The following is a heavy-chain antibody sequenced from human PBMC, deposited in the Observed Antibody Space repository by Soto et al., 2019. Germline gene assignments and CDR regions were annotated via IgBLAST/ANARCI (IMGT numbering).Heavy chain of an antibody. CDR2: ISGSGST. D-gene: IGHD3-22*01. CDR1: GFTFSSYA. CDR3: AKDGRSSGYYPYFDY. V-gene: IGHV3-23*01. Sequence: GGSLRLSCAASGFTFSSYAMSWVRQAPGKGLEWVSAISGSGSTYYADSVKGRFTISRDNSKNTLYLQMNSLRAEDTAVYYCAKDGRSSGYYPYFDYWGQGTLVTVSS. J-gene: IGHJ4*02.